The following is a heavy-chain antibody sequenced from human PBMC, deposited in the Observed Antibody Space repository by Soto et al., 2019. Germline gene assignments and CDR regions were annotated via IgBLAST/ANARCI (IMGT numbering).Heavy chain of an antibody. V-gene: IGHV1-18*01. CDR3: VMVDNYVTPTPQDV. J-gene: IGHJ6*02. CDR1: GYIFVNYG. CDR2: ISPDTGNT. Sequence: QVQLVQSGDEVKKPGASVKVSCKASGYIFVNYGIAWVRQAPRQGLEWMGWISPDTGNTHSASKVQGRITMTTDTSTSTDYVDLGSLTSDDTAVYYCVMVDNYVTPTPQDVWGQGTTVTVSS. D-gene: IGHD3-16*01.